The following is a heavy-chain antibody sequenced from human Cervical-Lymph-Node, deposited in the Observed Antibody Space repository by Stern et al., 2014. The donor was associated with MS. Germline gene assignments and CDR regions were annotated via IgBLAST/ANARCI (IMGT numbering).Heavy chain of an antibody. CDR3: VRLLV. Sequence: QLVQSGAEVKKPGSSVKVSCKSSGGTFSNYAITWVRQAPGQGLEWVGGIIPRLGTANYAQKFQGRVTITADESTSTAYMEMSSLRSEDTAVFYCVRLLVWGQGTLVTVSS. J-gene: IGHJ4*02. CDR2: IIPRLGTA. CDR1: GGTFSNYA. V-gene: IGHV1-69*01. D-gene: IGHD2-21*02.